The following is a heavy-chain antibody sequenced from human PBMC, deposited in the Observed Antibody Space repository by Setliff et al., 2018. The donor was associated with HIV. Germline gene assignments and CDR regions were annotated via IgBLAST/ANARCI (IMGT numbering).Heavy chain of an antibody. CDR3: ARSTYYYGSGSYYEDAFDI. CDR1: GYTFTSYA. Sequence: GASVKVSCKASGYTFTSYAMHWVRQAPGQRLEWMGWINAGNGNTKYSQKFQGRVTITRDTPASTAYMELSSLRSEDTAVYYCARSTYYYGSGSYYEDAFDIWGQGTMVTVSS. D-gene: IGHD3-10*01. J-gene: IGHJ3*02. V-gene: IGHV1-3*01. CDR2: INAGNGNT.